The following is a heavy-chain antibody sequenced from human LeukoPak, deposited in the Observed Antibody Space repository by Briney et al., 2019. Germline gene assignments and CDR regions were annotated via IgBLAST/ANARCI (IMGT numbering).Heavy chain of an antibody. Sequence: GASVKVSCKASGYTFTSYAMHWVRQAPGQRLEWMGWINAGNGNTKYSQKFQGRVTITRDTSASTAYMELSSLRSEDTVVYYCAREGGSGWFRFDPWGQGTLVTVSS. D-gene: IGHD6-19*01. CDR2: INAGNGNT. J-gene: IGHJ5*02. CDR3: AREGGSGWFRFDP. V-gene: IGHV1-3*01. CDR1: GYTFTSYA.